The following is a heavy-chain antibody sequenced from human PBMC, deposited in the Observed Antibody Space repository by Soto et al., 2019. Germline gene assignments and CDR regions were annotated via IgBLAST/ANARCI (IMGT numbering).Heavy chain of an antibody. V-gene: IGHV4-31*03. D-gene: IGHD4-17*01. J-gene: IGHJ6*02. CDR1: GASISSGAYF. Sequence: QVQLQGSGPRLVKPSQTLSLTCSVSGASISSGAYFWNWIRQHPGKGLEWTGYIYYRVSTSYTYQNPSIQSRVTIARDTSKNLFSLRLTSVTAADTATDYWARDKGPDTYGQTRIRDYSYAMDVWGQSTAVIVSS. CDR3: ARDKGPDTYGQTRIRDYSYAMDV. CDR2: IYYRVST.